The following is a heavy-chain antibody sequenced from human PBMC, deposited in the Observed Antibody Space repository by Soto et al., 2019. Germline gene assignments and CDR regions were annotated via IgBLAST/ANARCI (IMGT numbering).Heavy chain of an antibody. CDR1: GGSISSYY. J-gene: IGHJ4*02. CDR2: IYYSGST. Sequence: QVQLQESGPGLVKPSETLSLTCTVSGGSISSYYWSWIRQPPGKGLEWIGYIYYSGSTNYNPSLTSRVTISVDTSKNQFSLKLSSVTAADTAVYYCARVDGYVEYFDYWGQGTLVTVSS. CDR3: ARVDGYVEYFDY. V-gene: IGHV4-59*01. D-gene: IGHD5-12*01.